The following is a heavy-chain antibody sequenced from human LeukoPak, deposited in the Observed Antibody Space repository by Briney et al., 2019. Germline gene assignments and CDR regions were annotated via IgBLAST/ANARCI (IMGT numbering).Heavy chain of an antibody. Sequence: GRSLRLSCAASGFTFSSYAMHWVRQAPGKGLEWVTVISYDGSNKYYADSVKGRFTISRENSKNTLYLQMNSLRAEDTAVYYCAREVEDVRWLRLYHWFDPWGQGTLVTVSS. V-gene: IGHV3-30*04. J-gene: IGHJ5*02. CDR1: GFTFSSYA. D-gene: IGHD5-12*01. CDR3: AREVEDVRWLRLYHWFDP. CDR2: ISYDGSNK.